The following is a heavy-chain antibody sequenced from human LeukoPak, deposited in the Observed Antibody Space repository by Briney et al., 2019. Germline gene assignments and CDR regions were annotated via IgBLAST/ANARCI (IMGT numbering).Heavy chain of an antibody. Sequence: GGSLRLSCAASGFTSSDYYMSWIRQAPGKGLGWVSYISSSGSTIYYADSVKGRFTISRDNAKNSLYLQMNSLRAEDTAVYYCARDTPITGTHYWGQGTLVTVSS. J-gene: IGHJ4*02. D-gene: IGHD1-7*01. CDR3: ARDTPITGTHY. CDR2: ISSSGSTI. V-gene: IGHV3-11*01. CDR1: GFTSSDYY.